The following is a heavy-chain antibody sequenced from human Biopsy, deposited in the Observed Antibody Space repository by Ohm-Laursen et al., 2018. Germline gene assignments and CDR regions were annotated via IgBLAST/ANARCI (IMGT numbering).Heavy chain of an antibody. V-gene: IGHV3-53*01. J-gene: IGHJ3*02. CDR3: AKGRVGNSGSLDI. Sequence: GSLRLSCAASGFSVNDNYMSWVRQAPGKGLEWVSFIYGDGRTFYAGSVKDRFTLSRDTSNNLMFLQMDSLRAEDTAIYYCAKGRVGNSGSLDIWGHGTMVTVSS. D-gene: IGHD1-1*01. CDR1: GFSVNDNY. CDR2: IYGDGRT.